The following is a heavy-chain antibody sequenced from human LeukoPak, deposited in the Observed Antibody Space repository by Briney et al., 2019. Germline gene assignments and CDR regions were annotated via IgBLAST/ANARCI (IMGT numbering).Heavy chain of an antibody. D-gene: IGHD6-25*01. CDR1: GFTFSNAW. J-gene: IGHJ4*02. CDR2: ISGSDGRT. Sequence: PGGSLRLSCAASGFTFSNAWMSWVRQAPGQGPEWVSTISGSDGRTYYADSVKGRFTISRDNSKNTLYLQMNSLRAEDTAVYYCAKQHAATGGYFDYWGQGTLVTVSS. V-gene: IGHV3-23*01. CDR3: AKQHAATGGYFDY.